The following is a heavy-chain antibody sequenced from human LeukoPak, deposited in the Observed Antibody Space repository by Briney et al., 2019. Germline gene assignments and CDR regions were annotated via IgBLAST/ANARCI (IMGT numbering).Heavy chain of an antibody. CDR1: GGSISSYY. D-gene: IGHD2-2*01. J-gene: IGHJ4*02. V-gene: IGHV4-59*01. CDR2: IYYSGST. Sequence: PSETLSLTCTVSGGSISSYYWSWIRQPPGKGLEWIGYIYYSGSTNYNPSLKSRVTISVDTSKNQFSLKLSSVTAADTAVYYCARDRVVPAARGDYFDYWGQGTLVTVSS. CDR3: ARDRVVPAARGDYFDY.